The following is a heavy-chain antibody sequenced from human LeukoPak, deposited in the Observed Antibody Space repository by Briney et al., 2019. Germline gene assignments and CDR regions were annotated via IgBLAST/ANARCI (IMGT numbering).Heavy chain of an antibody. CDR3: AMTDQGYYYDSSGYYYR. J-gene: IGHJ4*02. CDR1: GFTVSSNY. CDR2: IYSGGST. Sequence: GGSLRLSCAASGFTVSSNYMSWVRQAPGKGLEWVSVIYSGGSTYYADSVKGRFTISRDNSKNTLYPQMNSLRAEDTAVYYCAMTDQGYYYDSSGYYYRWGQGTLVTVSS. V-gene: IGHV3-53*01. D-gene: IGHD3-22*01.